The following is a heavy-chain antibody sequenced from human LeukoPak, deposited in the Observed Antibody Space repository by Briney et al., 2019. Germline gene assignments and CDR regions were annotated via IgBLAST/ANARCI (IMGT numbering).Heavy chain of an antibody. CDR3: ARDKDIVVVVAATGFDP. J-gene: IGHJ5*02. D-gene: IGHD2-15*01. Sequence: GGSLRLSCAASVFTFSSYSMNWVRQAPGKGLEWGSSISSSSSYIYYADSVKGRFTISRDNAKNSLYLQMNSLRAEDTAVYYCARDKDIVVVVAATGFDPWGQGTLVTVSS. CDR2: ISSSSSYI. V-gene: IGHV3-21*01. CDR1: VFTFSSYS.